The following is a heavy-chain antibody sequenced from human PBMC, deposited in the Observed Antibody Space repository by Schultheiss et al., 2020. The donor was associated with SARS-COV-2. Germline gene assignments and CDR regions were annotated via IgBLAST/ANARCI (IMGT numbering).Heavy chain of an antibody. CDR3: ARDGNIVVVPAAMTEYYYYYYMDV. Sequence: SQTLSLSCTVSGGSISSYYWSWIRQPPGKGLEWIGYIYYSGSTNYNPSLKSRVTISVDTSKNQFSLKLSSVTAADTAVYYCARDGNIVVVPAAMTEYYYYYYMDVWGKGTTVTVSS. D-gene: IGHD2-2*01. CDR1: GGSISSYY. V-gene: IGHV4-59*12. CDR2: IYYSGST. J-gene: IGHJ6*03.